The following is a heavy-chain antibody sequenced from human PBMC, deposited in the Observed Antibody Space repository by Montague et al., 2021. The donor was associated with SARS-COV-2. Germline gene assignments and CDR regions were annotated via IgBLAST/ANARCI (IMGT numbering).Heavy chain of an antibody. V-gene: IGHV4-34*01. CDR2: INHSGST. CDR1: GGSFSGYY. D-gene: IGHD2-2*01. Sequence: SETLSLTCAVYGGSFSGYYWSWIRQPPGKGLEWIGEINHSGSTNYNPSLKSRVTISVDTSKNQFSLKLSSVTAADTAVYYCTREGYQVLWSDYEYYGMDVWGQGTTVAVSS. CDR3: TREGYQVLWSDYEYYGMDV. J-gene: IGHJ6*02.